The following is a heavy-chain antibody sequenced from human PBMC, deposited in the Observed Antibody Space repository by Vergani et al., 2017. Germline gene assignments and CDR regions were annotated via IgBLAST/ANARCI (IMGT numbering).Heavy chain of an antibody. CDR1: GFTFSDYY. J-gene: IGHJ3*02. CDR3: ARPRADYDFWSGYYNRAFDI. V-gene: IGHV3-11*04. D-gene: IGHD3-3*01. CDR2: ISSSGSTI. Sequence: QVQLVESGGGLVKPGGSLRLSCAASGFTFSDYYMSWIRQAPGKGLEWVSYISSSGSTIYYADSVKGRFTISRDNAKNSLYLQMNSLRAEDTAVYYCARPRADYDFWSGYYNRAFDIWGQGTMVTVSS.